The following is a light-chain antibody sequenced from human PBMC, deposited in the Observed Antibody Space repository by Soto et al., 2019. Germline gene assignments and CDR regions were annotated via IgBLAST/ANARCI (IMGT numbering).Light chain of an antibody. V-gene: IGLV2-14*03. CDR1: SSDFGGYDY. CDR2: DVS. J-gene: IGLJ1*01. CDR3: SSYTSSSTPYV. Sequence: QSVLAQPAPVSGSPGQSITLSCPGSSSDFGGYDYVSWYQHHPGKAPKLMIHDVSNRPSGVSNRFSGSKSGNTASLTISGLQAEDEADYYCSSYTSSSTPYVFGTGTKVTVL.